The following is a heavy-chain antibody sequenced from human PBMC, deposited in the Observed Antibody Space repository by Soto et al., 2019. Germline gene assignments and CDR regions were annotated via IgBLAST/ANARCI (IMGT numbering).Heavy chain of an antibody. D-gene: IGHD2-21*01. J-gene: IGHJ6*02. CDR1: GYIFVNYG. Sequence: QVQLVQSGDEVKKPGASVKVSFKASGYIFVNYGIAWVRQAPGQGLEWMGWISPYTGNTHTATKVQGRLTMTTDTSTSTAYMDRGSLTSDDTAVYDCVVVDNYGTPTPQDVWGQGTTVTVSS. CDR3: VVVDNYGTPTPQDV. CDR2: ISPYTGNT. V-gene: IGHV1-18*01.